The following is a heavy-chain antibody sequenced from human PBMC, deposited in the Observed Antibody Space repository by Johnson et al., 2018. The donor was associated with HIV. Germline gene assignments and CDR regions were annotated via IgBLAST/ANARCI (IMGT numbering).Heavy chain of an antibody. J-gene: IGHJ3*02. CDR1: GFPFDDYG. Sequence: QLVESGGGVVRPGGSLRLSCAASGFPFDDYGMSWVRQAPGKGLEWVSGINWNGGRTGYADSVKGRFSISRDNGKNSLYLQMNSLRVDDTALYYCARASHYADAFDIWGQGTMDTVSS. D-gene: IGHD2-2*01. CDR2: INWNGGRT. V-gene: IGHV3-20*04. CDR3: ARASHYADAFDI.